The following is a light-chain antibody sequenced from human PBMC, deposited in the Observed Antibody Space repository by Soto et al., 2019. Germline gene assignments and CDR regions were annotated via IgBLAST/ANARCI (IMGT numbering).Light chain of an antibody. Sequence: QSELTQPPSASGTPGQRVTISCSGSSSNIGSNTVNWYQQLPGTAPKLLIYSYNQRPSGVPDRFSGSKSGTSASLAISGLQSEDEADYYCAAWDDSLTGYVFGTGTKLTVL. CDR3: AAWDDSLTGYV. J-gene: IGLJ1*01. CDR1: SSNIGSNT. CDR2: SYN. V-gene: IGLV1-44*01.